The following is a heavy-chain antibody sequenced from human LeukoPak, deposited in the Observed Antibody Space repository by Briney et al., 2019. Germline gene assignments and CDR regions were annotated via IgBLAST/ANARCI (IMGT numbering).Heavy chain of an antibody. CDR3: ARHYITMVRGVMYYFVY. D-gene: IGHD3-10*01. Sequence: SETLSLTCTVSGGSIRSSSYYWGWIRQPPGKGLEWIGSIYYSGSTYYNPSLKSRVTISVDTSKNQFSLKLSSVTAADTAVYYCARHYITMVRGVMYYFVYWGQGTLVTFSS. CDR1: GGSIRSSSYY. V-gene: IGHV4-39*01. CDR2: IYYSGST. J-gene: IGHJ4*02.